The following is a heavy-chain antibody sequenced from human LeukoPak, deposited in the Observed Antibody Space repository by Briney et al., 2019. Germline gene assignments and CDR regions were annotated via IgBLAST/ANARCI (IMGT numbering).Heavy chain of an antibody. CDR2: ISSRSSTI. Sequence: GGSLRLSCAASGFTFSSYNMHWVRQAPGKGLEWVSYISSRSSTIYYADSVKGRFTISRDNAKNSLYLQMNSLRAEDTAVYYCARRLIAAAGGFDYWGQGTLVTVSS. D-gene: IGHD6-13*01. J-gene: IGHJ4*02. CDR1: GFTFSSYN. CDR3: ARRLIAAAGGFDY. V-gene: IGHV3-48*04.